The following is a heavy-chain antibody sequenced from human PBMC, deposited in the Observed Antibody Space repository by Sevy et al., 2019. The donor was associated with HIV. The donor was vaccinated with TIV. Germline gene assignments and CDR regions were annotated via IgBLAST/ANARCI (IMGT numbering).Heavy chain of an antibody. J-gene: IGHJ4*02. V-gene: IGHV3-72*01. CDR1: GFTFSDHY. Sequence: GSLRLSCAASGFTFSDHYMDWVRQAPGKGLEWVGRSSNRADRYTTEYAASVKGRFTISRDDSNYSLYLQMRSLKTEDTAVYYCTRGHHGFDYWGLGTLVTVSS. CDR2: SSNRADRYTT. CDR3: TRGHHGFDY.